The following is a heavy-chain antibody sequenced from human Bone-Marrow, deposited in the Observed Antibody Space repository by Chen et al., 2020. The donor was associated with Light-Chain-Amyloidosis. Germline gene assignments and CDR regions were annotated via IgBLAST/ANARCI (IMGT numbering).Heavy chain of an antibody. Sequence: EVQLVESGGGLVQPGASLRLSCEASGFTFSNYYMAWVRQAPGKGLGWVANIDQEGSERYFVDSLKGQFPISRDNAKNSLYLQMNGLGVEDTAVYYGARRGGGGSYFDYWGQGALVTVSS. J-gene: IGHJ4*02. D-gene: IGHD1-26*01. CDR2: IDQEGSER. CDR3: ARRGGGGSYFDY. CDR1: GFTFSNYY. V-gene: IGHV3-7*05.